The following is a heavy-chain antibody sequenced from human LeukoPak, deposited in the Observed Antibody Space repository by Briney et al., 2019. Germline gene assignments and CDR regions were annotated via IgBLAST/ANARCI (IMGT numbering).Heavy chain of an antibody. CDR1: GFSLYTYS. J-gene: IGHJ4*02. CDR2: ITSTSTYI. CDR3: ARVGSAAPVTSSGHTIDY. Sequence: KPGGSLRLSCAVSGFSLYTYSMNWVRQAPGKGLERVSSITSTSTYIYYADSVKGRFTISRDNAKNSLYLQMNSLRVEDTAVYYCARVGSAAPVTSSGHTIDYWGQGTLVIVFS. D-gene: IGHD3-22*01. V-gene: IGHV3-21*01.